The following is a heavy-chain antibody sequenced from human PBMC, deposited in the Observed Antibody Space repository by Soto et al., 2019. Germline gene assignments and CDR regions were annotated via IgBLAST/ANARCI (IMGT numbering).Heavy chain of an antibody. J-gene: IGHJ4*02. Sequence: QVHLVQSGAEVKKPGASVKVSCKGSGYTLTANGTTWGRQAPGQGLEWMGWISAHNGNTNYAQKLQGRVTVTRDTSTSTAYMELRSLRSDDTAVYYCARGRYGDYWGQGALVTVSS. V-gene: IGHV1-18*01. CDR3: ARGRYGDY. CDR1: GYTLTANG. CDR2: ISAHNGNT. D-gene: IGHD1-1*01.